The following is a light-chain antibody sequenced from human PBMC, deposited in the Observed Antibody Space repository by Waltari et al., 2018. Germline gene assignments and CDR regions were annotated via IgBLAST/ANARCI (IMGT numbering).Light chain of an antibody. J-gene: IGKJ4*01. CDR3: QQYNNWPPLT. Sequence: IVMTQSPATLSVSPGERATLSCRASQSVRSNLAWYRQKPGQAPRLLIYGASTRATGIPARFSGSGSGTEFTLTISSIQPEDSAVYYCQQYNNWPPLTFGGGTKVEIK. V-gene: IGKV3-15*01. CDR2: GAS. CDR1: QSVRSN.